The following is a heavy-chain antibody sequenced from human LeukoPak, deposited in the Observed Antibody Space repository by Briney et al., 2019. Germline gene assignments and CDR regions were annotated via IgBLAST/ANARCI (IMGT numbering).Heavy chain of an antibody. CDR2: IYSGGST. D-gene: IGHD3-9*01. CDR3: AREFYDILTGYYGY. CDR1: GFTFSSYS. Sequence: PGGSLRLSCAASGFTFSSYSMNWVRQAPGKGLEWVSVIYSGGSTYYADSVKGRFTISRDNSKNTLYLQMNSLRAEDTAVYYCAREFYDILTGYYGYWGLGTLVTVSS. J-gene: IGHJ4*02. V-gene: IGHV3-66*01.